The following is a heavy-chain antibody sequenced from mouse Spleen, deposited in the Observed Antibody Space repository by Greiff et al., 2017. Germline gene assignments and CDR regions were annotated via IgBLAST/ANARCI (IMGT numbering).Heavy chain of an antibody. V-gene: IGHV1-52*01. D-gene: IGHD3-2*02. CDR1: GYTFTSYW. J-gene: IGHJ3*01. CDR3: ASTGSSGSWFAY. Sequence: QVQLQQPGAELVRPGSSVKLSCKASGYTFTSYWMHWVKQRPIQGLEWIGNIDPSDSETHYNQKFKDKATLTVDKSSSTAYMQLSSLTSEDSAVYYCASTGSSGSWFAYWGQGTLVTVSA. CDR2: IDPSDSET.